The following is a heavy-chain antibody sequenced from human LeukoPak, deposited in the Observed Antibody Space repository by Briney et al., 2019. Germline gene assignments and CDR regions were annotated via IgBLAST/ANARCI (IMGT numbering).Heavy chain of an antibody. CDR3: ARGYSSSWYVAWQVWFDP. CDR2: ISAYNGNT. V-gene: IGHV1-18*01. D-gene: IGHD6-13*01. J-gene: IGHJ5*02. CDR1: GYTFTSYG. Sequence: ASVKVSCKASGYTFTSYGISWVRQAPGQGLEWMGWISAYNGNTNYAQKLQGRVTMTTDTSTSTAHMELRSLRSDDTAVYYCARGYSSSWYVAWQVWFDPWGQGTLVTVSS.